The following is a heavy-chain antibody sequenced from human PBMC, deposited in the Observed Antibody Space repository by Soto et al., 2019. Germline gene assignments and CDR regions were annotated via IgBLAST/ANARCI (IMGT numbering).Heavy chain of an antibody. CDR1: GFTFSSYW. CDR3: ARDFYSGSGKLDY. V-gene: IGHV3-7*01. J-gene: IGHJ4*02. D-gene: IGHD3-10*01. CDR2: IKQDGSEK. Sequence: PGGSLILSCAASGFTFSSYWMSWVRQAPGKGLEWVANIKQDGSEKYYVDSVKGRFTISRDNAKNSLYLQMNSLRAEDTAVYYCARDFYSGSGKLDYWGRGTLVTVSS.